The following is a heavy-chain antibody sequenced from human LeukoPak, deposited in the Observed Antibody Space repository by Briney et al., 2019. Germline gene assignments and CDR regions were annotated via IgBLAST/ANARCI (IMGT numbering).Heavy chain of an antibody. D-gene: IGHD3-16*01. CDR1: GFTFSNYA. V-gene: IGHV3-30*04. CDR3: ARDKGEFGNYDPFFDY. Sequence: GGSLRLSCAASGFTFSNYAMHWVRQAPGKGLEWVALISYDGTNKYYADSVKGRFTISRDNSKNTLYLQMNSLRPEDTAVYYCARDKGEFGNYDPFFDYWGQGTLVTVSS. J-gene: IGHJ4*02. CDR2: ISYDGTNK.